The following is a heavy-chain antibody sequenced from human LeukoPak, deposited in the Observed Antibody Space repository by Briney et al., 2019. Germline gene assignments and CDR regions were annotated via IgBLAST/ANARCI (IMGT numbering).Heavy chain of an antibody. D-gene: IGHD6-13*01. J-gene: IGHJ4*02. Sequence: GGSLRLSCVASGFTFSDYSMLWVRQAPGEGLECVSGIISNGASSYYASSVKGRFTISRDNSKNTLYLQMGSLRPEDMAIYYCARVIDGTYDYWGQGTLVTVSS. CDR1: GFTFSDYS. CDR3: ARVIDGTYDY. CDR2: IISNGASS. V-gene: IGHV3-64*01.